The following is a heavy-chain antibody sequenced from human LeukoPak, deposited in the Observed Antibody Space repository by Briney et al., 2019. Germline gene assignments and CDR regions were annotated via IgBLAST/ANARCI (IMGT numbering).Heavy chain of an antibody. CDR3: ARPRENYYDSSGYFVY. CDR2: IYYSGST. V-gene: IGHV4-59*08. D-gene: IGHD3-22*01. Sequence: SETLSLTCTVSGGSISSYYWSWIRQPPGKGLEWIGYIYYSGSTNYNPSLKSRVTISEDTSKNQFSLKLNSVTAADTAVYYCARPRENYYDSSGYFVYWGQGTLVTVSS. J-gene: IGHJ4*02. CDR1: GGSISSYY.